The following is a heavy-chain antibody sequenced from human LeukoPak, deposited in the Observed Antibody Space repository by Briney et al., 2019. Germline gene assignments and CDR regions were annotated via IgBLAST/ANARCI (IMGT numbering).Heavy chain of an antibody. J-gene: IGHJ4*02. D-gene: IGHD3-22*01. V-gene: IGHV4-34*08. CDR3: AFRSDYYDSSGYQTNDY. Sequence: PGGSLRLSCAASGFTFSDYYMSWIRQAPGKGLEWIGEINHSGSTNYNPSLKSRVTISVDTSKNQFSLKLSSVTAADTAVYYCAFRSDYYDSSGYQTNDYWGQGTLVTVSS. CDR2: INHSGST. CDR1: GFTFSDYY.